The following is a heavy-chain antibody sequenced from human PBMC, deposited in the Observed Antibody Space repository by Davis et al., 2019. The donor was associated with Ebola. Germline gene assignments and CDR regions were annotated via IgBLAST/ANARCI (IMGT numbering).Heavy chain of an antibody. V-gene: IGHV3-15*01. CDR1: GFTFSSAW. J-gene: IGHJ4*02. Sequence: GESLKISCAASGFTFSSAWMSWVRQAPGKGLEWVGRIKTKTDGGTTDYAAPVKGRFTFSRDDSKNTLYLQMNSLKTEDTAVYYCTTDYHPEREVYWGQGTLVTVSS. D-gene: IGHD2-2*01. CDR3: TTDYHPEREVY. CDR2: IKTKTDGGTT.